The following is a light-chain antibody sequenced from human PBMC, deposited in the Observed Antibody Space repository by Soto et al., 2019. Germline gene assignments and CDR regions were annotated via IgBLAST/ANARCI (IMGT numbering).Light chain of an antibody. CDR3: QQYHKYPLT. J-gene: IGKJ4*01. CDR1: QDFSIW. Sequence: DIQMTHSPSSLSASVGDSVTLTCRASQDFSIWLAWYQLKPGKAPKSLISAASTFQTGVPSRFGGSGSGTDFTLTISSLQPEDFATYFCQQYHKYPLTFGGGTKVDIK. V-gene: IGKV1D-16*01. CDR2: AAS.